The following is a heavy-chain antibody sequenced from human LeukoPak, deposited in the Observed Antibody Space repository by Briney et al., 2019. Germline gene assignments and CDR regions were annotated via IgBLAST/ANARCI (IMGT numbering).Heavy chain of an antibody. Sequence: SETLSLTCAVYGGSFSGYYWSWIRQPPGKGLEWIGEINHSGSTNYNPSLKSRVTISVDTSKNQFSLKLSSATAADTAVYYRARVVTKYYYDSSGSSVDPWGRGTLVTVSS. V-gene: IGHV4-34*01. J-gene: IGHJ5*02. CDR1: GGSFSGYY. CDR3: ARVVTKYYYDSSGSSVDP. CDR2: INHSGST. D-gene: IGHD3-22*01.